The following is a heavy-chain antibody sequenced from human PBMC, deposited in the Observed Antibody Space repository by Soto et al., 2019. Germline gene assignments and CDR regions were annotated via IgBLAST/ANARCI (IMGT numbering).Heavy chain of an antibody. Sequence: GGSLRLSCAASGFTFGIYWMSWVRQAQGKGPEWVANIKQDGSERNYVDSVKGRFTISRDNAENSLYLQMNSLRVEDTGVYYCASARHIGPWGQGTLVTVSS. CDR3: ASARHIGP. D-gene: IGHD2-21*01. J-gene: IGHJ5*02. V-gene: IGHV3-7*01. CDR1: GFTFGIYW. CDR2: IKQDGSER.